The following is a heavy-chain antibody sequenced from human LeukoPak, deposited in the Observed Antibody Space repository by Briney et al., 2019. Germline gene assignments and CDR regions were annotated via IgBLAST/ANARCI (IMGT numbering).Heavy chain of an antibody. J-gene: IGHJ4*02. CDR2: IKQDGSEQ. V-gene: IGHV3-7*05. D-gene: IGHD6-19*01. CDR3: ARESAGGPDY. Sequence: GGSLRLSCAASGFTLSSHWMSWVRQAPGKGLEWVANIKQDGSEQYYVDSVRGRFTISRDNAKNSLYLQMNSLTAEDTAIYYCARESAGGPDYSGQGTLVTVSS. CDR1: GFTLSSHW.